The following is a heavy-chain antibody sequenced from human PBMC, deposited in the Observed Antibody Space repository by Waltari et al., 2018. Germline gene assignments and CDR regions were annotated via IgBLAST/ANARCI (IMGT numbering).Heavy chain of an antibody. J-gene: IGHJ4*02. Sequence: QVQLVQSGAEVKKPGASVKVSCKASGYSFTSYGINWVRQAPGQGLEWMGWIRTYNGNTNYAQKRQGRLTMTTDTSTSTAYMELRSLRSDDTAIYYCARMSIDSYSYFDYWGQGTLVTVSS. CDR2: IRTYNGNT. D-gene: IGHD3-22*01. CDR3: ARMSIDSYSYFDY. CDR1: GYSFTSYG. V-gene: IGHV1-18*01.